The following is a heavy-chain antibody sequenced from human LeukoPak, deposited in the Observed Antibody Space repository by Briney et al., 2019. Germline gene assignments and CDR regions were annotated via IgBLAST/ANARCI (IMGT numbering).Heavy chain of an antibody. J-gene: IGHJ5*02. Sequence: PGESLKISCKGSGYNFTSYWIGWVRQMPGKGLEWMGIIYPGDSDTRYSPSFQGQVSISADKSISTAYLQWSNLKASDTAMYYCATLYYRAEGSTGYYYWFDPWGQGTLVTVSS. V-gene: IGHV5-51*01. D-gene: IGHD3-22*01. CDR3: ATLYYRAEGSTGYYYWFDP. CDR2: IYPGDSDT. CDR1: GYNFTSYW.